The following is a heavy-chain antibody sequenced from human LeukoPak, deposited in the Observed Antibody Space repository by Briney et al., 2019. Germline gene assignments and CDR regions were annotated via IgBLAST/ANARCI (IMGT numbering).Heavy chain of an antibody. Sequence: SETLSLTCTVSGGSISSNYWNWVRQPPRQGLEWICYIYYSGSTNSNTSLTSRVTISIDASKSQFSLRLTCVTAADTAVDYCASGSAVAAAGDYWGQGTLVTVSS. CDR2: IYYSGST. CDR1: GGSISSNY. J-gene: IGHJ4*02. D-gene: IGHD6-13*01. V-gene: IGHV4-59*01. CDR3: ASGSAVAAAGDY.